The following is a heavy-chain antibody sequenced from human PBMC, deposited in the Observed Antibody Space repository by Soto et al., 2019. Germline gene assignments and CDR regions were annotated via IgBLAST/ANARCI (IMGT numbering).Heavy chain of an antibody. CDR3: AKESFSAHQFLDY. Sequence: VQLVESGGGVVQPGRSLRLSCAASGFTFSNYGMHWVRQAPGKGLEWVTTISSDGNDKYYAGSVKGRFTISRDNSEKTLDLQMHGPRAEETAVYYCAKESFSAHQFLDYWGQGTLVTVSS. J-gene: IGHJ4*02. V-gene: IGHV3-30*18. D-gene: IGHD6-6*01. CDR2: ISSDGNDK. CDR1: GFTFSNYG.